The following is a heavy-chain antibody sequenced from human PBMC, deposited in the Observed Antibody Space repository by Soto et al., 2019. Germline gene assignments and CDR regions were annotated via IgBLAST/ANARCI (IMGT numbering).Heavy chain of an antibody. CDR3: ARDWGSSGWPN. Sequence: SETLSLTCTVSGHSLSSGGYYWSWIRQHPGKGLEWVGYIYFTGTTLYNPSLKSRLAISIDTSKNQFSLKLTSVTAADTAVYYCARDWGSSGWPNWGQGVLVTVPQ. J-gene: IGHJ4*02. CDR1: GHSLSSGGYY. CDR2: IYFTGTT. D-gene: IGHD6-19*01. V-gene: IGHV4-31*03.